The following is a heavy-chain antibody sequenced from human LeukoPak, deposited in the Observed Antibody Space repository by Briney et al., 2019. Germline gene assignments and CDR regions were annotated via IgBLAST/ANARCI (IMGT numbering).Heavy chain of an antibody. CDR2: INAGNGNT. J-gene: IGHJ6*03. Sequence: ASVKVSCKASGYTFTSYAMHWVRQAPGQRLEWMGWINAGNGNTKYSQEFQGRVTITRDTSASTAYMELSSLRSEDTAVYYCARDSYYYDSSGYYYYYMDVWGKGTTVTVSS. V-gene: IGHV1-3*03. CDR3: ARDSYYYDSSGYYYYYMDV. CDR1: GYTFTSYA. D-gene: IGHD3-22*01.